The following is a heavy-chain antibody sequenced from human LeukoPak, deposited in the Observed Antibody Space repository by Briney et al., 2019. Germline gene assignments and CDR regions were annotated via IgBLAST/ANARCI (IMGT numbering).Heavy chain of an antibody. V-gene: IGHV3-23*01. Sequence: GRSLRLSCAASGFTFDDYAMSWVRQAPGKGLEWVSAFSGSGGSTYYADSVKGRFTISRDNSKNTLYLQMNSLRAEDTAVYYCAKSSPPPLSYWGQGTLVTVSS. CDR3: AKSSPPPLSY. CDR2: FSGSGGST. CDR1: GFTFDDYA. J-gene: IGHJ4*02.